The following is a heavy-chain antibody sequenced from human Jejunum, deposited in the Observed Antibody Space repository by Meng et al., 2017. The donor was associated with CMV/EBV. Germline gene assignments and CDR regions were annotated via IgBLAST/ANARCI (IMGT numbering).Heavy chain of an antibody. CDR1: GFSLSSYT. CDR2: INPSSTYI. V-gene: IGHV3-21*01. J-gene: IGHJ4*02. CDR3: ARGGGVAPYYFDY. Sequence: ASGFSLSSYTLNWVRQAPGKGLEWVSSINPSSTYIYYADSLKGRFTVSRDNAKNSLYLQINGLRAEDTAVYFCARGGGVAPYYFDYWGQGTPVTVSS. D-gene: IGHD3-3*01.